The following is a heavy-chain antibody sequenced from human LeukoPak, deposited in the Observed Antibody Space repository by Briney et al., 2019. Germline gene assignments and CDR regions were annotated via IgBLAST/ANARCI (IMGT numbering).Heavy chain of an antibody. V-gene: IGHV3-53*01. CDR1: GFTVSSNY. CDR3: ARVPLDILTGYYLDP. D-gene: IGHD3-9*01. J-gene: IGHJ5*02. CDR2: IYSGGST. Sequence: QPGGSLRLSCAASGFTVSSNYMSWVRQAPGKGLEWVSVIYSGGSTYYADSVKGRFTISRDNSKNTLYLQMNSLRAEDTAVYYCARVPLDILTGYYLDPWGQGTLVTVSS.